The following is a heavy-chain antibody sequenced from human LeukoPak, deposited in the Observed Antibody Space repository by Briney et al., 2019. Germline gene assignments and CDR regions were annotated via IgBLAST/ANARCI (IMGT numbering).Heavy chain of an antibody. D-gene: IGHD4-11*01. V-gene: IGHV3-23*01. CDR3: AKETQDYSSDY. J-gene: IGHJ4*02. CDR1: GFTFSDYY. Sequence: SGGSLRLSCAASGFTFSDYYMSWIRQAPGKGLEWVSAISGSGGNTYYADSVKGRFTISRDNSKNTLYLQMNSLRAEDTAIYYCAKETQDYSSDYWGQGTLVTVSS. CDR2: ISGSGGNT.